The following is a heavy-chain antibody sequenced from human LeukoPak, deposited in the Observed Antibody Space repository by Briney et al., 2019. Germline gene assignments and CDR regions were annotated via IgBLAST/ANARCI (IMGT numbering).Heavy chain of an antibody. J-gene: IGHJ3*02. D-gene: IGHD3-22*01. CDR2: IKPSGGST. CDR1: GYRFTSYY. Sequence: ASVKVSCKASGYRFTSYYMHWVRQAPGQGLEWMGIIKPSGGSTSYAQKFQGRVTMTRDMSTSTVYMELSSLRSEDTAVYYCARDHGYYDSSGSWVRGTFDIWGQGTMVTVSS. V-gene: IGHV1-46*01. CDR3: ARDHGYYDSSGSWVRGTFDI.